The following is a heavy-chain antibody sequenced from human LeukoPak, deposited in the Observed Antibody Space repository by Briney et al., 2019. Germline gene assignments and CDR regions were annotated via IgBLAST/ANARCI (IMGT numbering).Heavy chain of an antibody. CDR2: IYHSGST. J-gene: IGHJ3*02. V-gene: IGHV4-38-2*01. Sequence: SETLSLTCAVSDYSISSGYYWGWIRQPPGKGLEWIGSIYHSGSTYYNPSLKSRVTISVDTSKNQFSLKLSSVTAADTAVYYCARRDTMIVKAFDIWGQGTMVTVSS. CDR1: DYSISSGYY. CDR3: ARRDTMIVKAFDI. D-gene: IGHD3-22*01.